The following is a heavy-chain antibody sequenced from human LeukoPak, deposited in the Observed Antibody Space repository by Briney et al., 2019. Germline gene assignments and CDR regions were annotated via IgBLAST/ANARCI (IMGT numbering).Heavy chain of an antibody. D-gene: IGHD1-26*01. J-gene: IGHJ4*02. CDR3: ARGSSGEDYFDY. Sequence: PGGSLRLSCAASGFTFSSYSMNWVRQAPGKGLEWVSSISSSSSYIYYADPVKGRFTISRDNAKNSLYLQMNSLRAEDTAVSYCARGSSGEDYFDYWGQGTLVTVSS. CDR1: GFTFSSYS. CDR2: ISSSSSYI. V-gene: IGHV3-21*01.